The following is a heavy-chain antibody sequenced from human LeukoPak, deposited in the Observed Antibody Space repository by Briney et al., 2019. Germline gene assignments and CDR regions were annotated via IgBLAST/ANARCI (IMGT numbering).Heavy chain of an antibody. Sequence: SVKVSCKASGGTFSSYAISWVRQAPGQGLEWMGGIIPIFGTANYAQKFQGRVTITADESTSTAYMELSSLRSEDTAVYYCARAAKFVVVTATYAFDIWGQGTMVTVSS. V-gene: IGHV1-69*13. CDR3: ARAAKFVVVTATYAFDI. J-gene: IGHJ3*02. D-gene: IGHD2-21*02. CDR2: IIPIFGTA. CDR1: GGTFSSYA.